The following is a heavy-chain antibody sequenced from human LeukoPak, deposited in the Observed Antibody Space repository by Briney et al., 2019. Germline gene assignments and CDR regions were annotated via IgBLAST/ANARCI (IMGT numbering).Heavy chain of an antibody. D-gene: IGHD2-2*01. CDR3: ARASCSSTSCYAGYYYYYYMDV. CDR2: IIPIFGTA. CDR1: GGTFSSYA. V-gene: IGHV1-69*05. J-gene: IGHJ6*03. Sequence: GASVKVSCKASGGTFSSYAISWVRQAPGQGLEWMGGIIPIFGTANYAQKFQGRVTITTDESTSTAYMELSSLRSEDTAVYYCARASCSSTSCYAGYYYYYYMDVWGKGTTVTVSS.